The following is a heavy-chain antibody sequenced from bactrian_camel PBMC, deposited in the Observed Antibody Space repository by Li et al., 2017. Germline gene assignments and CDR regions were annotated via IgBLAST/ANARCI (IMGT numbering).Heavy chain of an antibody. Sequence: QLVESGGDSVQTGGSLRLSCVVSGYTRRPYKMGWFRQAPGKDREGVAWTDRYNTATYPRSPNDRFTISLDRDKDTLYLQMNDLKPEDSAMYYCAADLSNTFCSGANCFDLLARSGHWGQGTQVTVS. V-gene: IGHV3S63*01. CDR3: AADLSNTFCSGANCFDLLARSGH. D-gene: IGHD2*01. CDR1: GYTRRPYK. CDR2: TDRYNTAT. J-gene: IGHJ4*01.